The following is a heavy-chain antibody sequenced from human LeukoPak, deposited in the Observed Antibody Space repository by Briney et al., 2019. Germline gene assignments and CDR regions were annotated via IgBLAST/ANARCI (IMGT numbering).Heavy chain of an antibody. CDR2: INPNSGGT. D-gene: IGHD7-27*01. CDR3: ARERVRLTGDFRGPDAFDI. CDR1: GYTFTGYY. J-gene: IGHJ3*02. V-gene: IGHV1-2*02. Sequence: GASVKVSCKASGYTFTGYYMHWVRQAPEQGLEWMGWINPNSGGTNYAQKFQGRVTMTRDTSISTAYMELSRLRSDDTAVYYCARERVRLTGDFRGPDAFDIWGQGTMVTVSS.